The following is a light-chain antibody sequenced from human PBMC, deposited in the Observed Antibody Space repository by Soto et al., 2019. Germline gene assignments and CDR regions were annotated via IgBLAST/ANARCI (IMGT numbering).Light chain of an antibody. CDR2: DAS. Sequence: DIHITQSPSSVSAAVAYRLTITCRESQGISNYLAWCQQKQGQVPKRLIYDASSLPTGVPSRFSGSGYGTEFTLTISSLQTEDFATYYCLQHNSYPCTFGQGTQVDIK. J-gene: IGKJ1*01. CDR3: LQHNSYPCT. V-gene: IGKV1-17*03. CDR1: QGISNY.